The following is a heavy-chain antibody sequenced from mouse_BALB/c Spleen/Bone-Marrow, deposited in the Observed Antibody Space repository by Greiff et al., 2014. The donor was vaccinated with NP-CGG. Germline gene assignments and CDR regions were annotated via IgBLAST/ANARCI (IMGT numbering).Heavy chain of an antibody. J-gene: IGHJ2*01. D-gene: IGHD4-1*01. CDR1: GYTFTSSW. CDR2: IHPNSGNT. V-gene: IGHV1S130*01. Sequence: QVQLQQSGSVLVRPGASVKLSCKASGYTFTSSWMHWAKQRPGQGLEWIGEIHPNSGNTSYNEKFKGKATLTVDTSSSTAYVDLSSLTSEDSAVYYCARELGRGYYFDYWGQGTTLTVSS. CDR3: ARELGRGYYFDY.